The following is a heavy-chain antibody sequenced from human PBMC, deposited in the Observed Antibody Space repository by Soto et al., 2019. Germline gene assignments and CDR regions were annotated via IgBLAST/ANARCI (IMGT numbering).Heavy chain of an antibody. CDR2: IIPIFGTA. V-gene: IGHV1-69*06. Sequence: QVQLVQAGAEVKKPGSSGKVSCKASGGTFSSYAISWVRQAPGQGLEWMGGIIPIFGTANYAQKFQGRVTITADKSTSTAYMELSSLRSEDTAVYYCARFRVLLWFGELLTSVSGMDVWGQGTTVTVSS. D-gene: IGHD3-10*01. J-gene: IGHJ6*02. CDR3: ARFRVLLWFGELLTSVSGMDV. CDR1: GGTFSSYA.